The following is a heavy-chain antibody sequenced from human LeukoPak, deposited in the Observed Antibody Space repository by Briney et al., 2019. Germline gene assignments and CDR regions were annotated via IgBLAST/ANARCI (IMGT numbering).Heavy chain of an antibody. J-gene: IGHJ6*03. CDR2: IIPIFGTA. CDR3: ASIDCSSTSCPRGYYYYMDV. D-gene: IGHD2-2*01. V-gene: IGHV1-69*05. CDR1: GGTFSSYA. Sequence: GASVKVSCKASGGTFSSYAISWVRQAPGQGLEWMGGIIPIFGTANYAQKFQGRVTITTDESTSTAYMELSSLRSEDTAVYYCASIDCSSTSCPRGYYYYMDVWGKGTTVTVSS.